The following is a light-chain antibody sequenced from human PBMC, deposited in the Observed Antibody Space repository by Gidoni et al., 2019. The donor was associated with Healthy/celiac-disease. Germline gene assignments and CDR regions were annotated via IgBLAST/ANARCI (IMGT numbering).Light chain of an antibody. Sequence: IVMTQSPLSLPVTPGEPASISCRSSQSLLHSNGYNYLDWYLQKPGQSPQLLIYLGSNRAAGVPDRFSGSGSGTDFTLKISRVEAEDVGVYYCMQALQTPLTFGGXTKVESK. CDR3: MQALQTPLT. CDR1: QSLLHSNGYNY. V-gene: IGKV2-28*01. CDR2: LGS. J-gene: IGKJ4*01.